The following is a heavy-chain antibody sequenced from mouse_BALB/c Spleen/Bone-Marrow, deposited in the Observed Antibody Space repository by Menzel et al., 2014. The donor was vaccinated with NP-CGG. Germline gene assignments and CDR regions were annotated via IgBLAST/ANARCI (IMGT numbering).Heavy chain of an antibody. CDR3: TREGTFFAY. CDR1: GYTFTSYY. D-gene: IGHD3-3*01. V-gene: IGHV1S81*02. CDR2: INPSNGGT. Sequence: VQLQQSGAELVKPGASMKLSCKSSGYTFTSYYMYWVKQRPGQGLEWIGGINPSNGGTNFNEKFKSKATLTVDKSSSTAYMQLSSLTSEDSAVYYCTREGTFFAYWGQGTLVTVSA. J-gene: IGHJ3*01.